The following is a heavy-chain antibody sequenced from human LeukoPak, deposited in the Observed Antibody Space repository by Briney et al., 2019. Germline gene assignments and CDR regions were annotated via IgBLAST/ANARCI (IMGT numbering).Heavy chain of an antibody. Sequence: ASVKVSCKASGYTFTSYGISWVRQAPGQGLEWMGRIIPILGIANYAQKFQGRVTITADKSTSTAYMELSSLRSEDTAVYYCARARRMATSPCFDYWGQGTLVTVSS. D-gene: IGHD5-24*01. CDR3: ARARRMATSPCFDY. V-gene: IGHV1-69*04. J-gene: IGHJ4*02. CDR1: GYTFTSYG. CDR2: IIPILGIA.